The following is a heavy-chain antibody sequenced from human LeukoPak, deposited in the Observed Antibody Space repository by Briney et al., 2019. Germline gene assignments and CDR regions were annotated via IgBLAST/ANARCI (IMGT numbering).Heavy chain of an antibody. CDR1: GGPISSYY. V-gene: IGHV4-59*01. J-gene: IGHJ3*02. CDR3: GSGSYYAFDT. CDR2: IYYSGST. D-gene: IGHD1-26*01. Sequence: PSETLSLTCTVSGGPISSYYWSWIRQPPGKGLEWIGYIYYSGSTNYNPSLKSRVTISVDTSKNQFSLKLSSVTAADTAVYYCGSGSYYAFDTWGQGTMVTVPS.